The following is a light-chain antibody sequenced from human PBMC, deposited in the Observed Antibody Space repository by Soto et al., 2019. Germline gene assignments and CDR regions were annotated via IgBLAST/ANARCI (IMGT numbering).Light chain of an antibody. V-gene: IGLV2-14*01. CDR2: DVT. CDR3: SSYTSSSTPVV. Sequence: QSALTQPASVSGSPGQSITISCTGTSSDVGGYNFVSWYQQYPGKAPKLMIYDVTNRPSGVSYRFSGSKSGNTASLTISGLQAEDEADYYCSSYTSSSTPVVFGGGTKL. J-gene: IGLJ3*02. CDR1: SSDVGGYNF.